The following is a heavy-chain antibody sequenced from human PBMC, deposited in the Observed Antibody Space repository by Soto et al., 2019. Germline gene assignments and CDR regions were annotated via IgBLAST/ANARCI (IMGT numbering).Heavy chain of an antibody. V-gene: IGHV4-30-2*01. CDR3: VREAGVVGANYFDY. J-gene: IGHJ4*02. CDR1: GGSMTSGGHP. CDR2: ISHIGSA. D-gene: IGHD1-26*01. Sequence: SETLSLTCGVSGGSMTSGGHPWAWIRQPPGKGLEWIGYISHIGSAFYTPSLMGRATISVDRSKNQFHLSLNFVTAADTAVYYCVREAGVVGANYFDYWGQGILVTVSS.